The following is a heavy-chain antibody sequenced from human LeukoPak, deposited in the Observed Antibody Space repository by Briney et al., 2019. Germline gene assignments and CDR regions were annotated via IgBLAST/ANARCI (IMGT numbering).Heavy chain of an antibody. CDR2: INSDGSDR. CDR3: VRGDTPTPPTIAPNFLDY. V-gene: IGHV3-74*01. J-gene: IGHJ4*02. Sequence: GGSLRLSCAASGFSFSNYWMHWVRQAPGKGLVWVACINSDGSDRSFAASVKGRFTVSRDNAKDRLYLQMSRLTAEDTALYYCVRGDTPTPPTIAPNFLDYWGQGTLVTVSS. D-gene: IGHD3-9*01. CDR1: GFSFSNYW.